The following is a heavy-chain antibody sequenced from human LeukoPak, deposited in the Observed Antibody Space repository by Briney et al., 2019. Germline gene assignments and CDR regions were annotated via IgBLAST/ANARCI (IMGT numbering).Heavy chain of an antibody. CDR1: GFTFSSYA. D-gene: IGHD3-16*01. V-gene: IGHV3-30-3*01. Sequence: QAGGSLRLSCAASGFTFSSYAMHWVRQAPGKGLEWVAVISYDGSNKYYADSVKGRFTISRGNSKSTLYLQMNSLRAEDTAVYYCGREIQVGYYFDYWGQGTLVTVSS. CDR3: GREIQVGYYFDY. J-gene: IGHJ4*02. CDR2: ISYDGSNK.